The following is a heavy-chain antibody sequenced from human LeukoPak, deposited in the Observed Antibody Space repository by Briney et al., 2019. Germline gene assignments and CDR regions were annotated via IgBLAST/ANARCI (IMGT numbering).Heavy chain of an antibody. D-gene: IGHD5-12*01. CDR3: ARDSRWLRTYYYYGMDV. CDR1: GFTFSDYY. J-gene: IGHJ6*02. V-gene: IGHV3-11*01. CDR2: ISSSGSTI. Sequence: GGSLRLSCAASGFTFSDYYMSWIRQAPGKGLEWVSYISSSGSTIYYADSVKGRFTISRDNAKNSLYLQMNSLRAEDTAVYYCARDSRWLRTYYYYGMDVWGQGTAVTVSS.